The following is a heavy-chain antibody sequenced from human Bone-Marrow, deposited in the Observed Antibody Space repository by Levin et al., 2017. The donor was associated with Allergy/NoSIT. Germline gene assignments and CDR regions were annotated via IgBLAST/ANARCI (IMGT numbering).Heavy chain of an antibody. Sequence: GESLKISCAASGFTFSSYSMNWVRQAPGKGLEWVSYISSSSSTIYYADSVKGRFTISRDNAKNSLYLQMNSLRAEDTAVYYCAREMYYDFWSGYYTGGTWWFDPWGQGTLVTVSS. CDR1: GFTFSSYS. V-gene: IGHV3-48*04. CDR3: AREMYYDFWSGYYTGGTWWFDP. D-gene: IGHD3-3*01. CDR2: ISSSSSTI. J-gene: IGHJ5*02.